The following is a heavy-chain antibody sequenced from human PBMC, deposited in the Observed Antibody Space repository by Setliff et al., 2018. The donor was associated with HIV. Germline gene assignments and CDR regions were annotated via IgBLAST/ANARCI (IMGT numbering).Heavy chain of an antibody. J-gene: IGHJ4*02. V-gene: IGHV4-39*07. CDR1: GGSISSGSYY. Sequence: SETLSLTCTVSGGSISSGSYYWGWIRQPPGKGLEWIGSIYYSYSSGSTYYNPSLKSRVTISVDTSKNQFSLKLRSVTAADTAVYYCASELQGHSSSWPNYWGQGTLVTVSS. D-gene: IGHD6-13*01. CDR3: ASELQGHSSSWPNY. CDR2: IYYSYSSGST.